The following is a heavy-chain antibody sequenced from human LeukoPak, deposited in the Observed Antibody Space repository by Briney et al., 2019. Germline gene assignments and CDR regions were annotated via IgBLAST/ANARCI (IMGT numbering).Heavy chain of an antibody. J-gene: IGHJ4*02. D-gene: IGHD3-22*01. CDR2: ISAYNGNT. CDR3: ARAAYFYETSGYYPLAY. CDR1: GYTFTSYG. V-gene: IGHV1-18*01. Sequence: ASVKVSCKASGYTFTSYGVGWVRQAPGQGLDWMGWISAYNGNTHYAQKFQGRVTMITDTSTSTAYMELRGLRSDDTAVYYCARAAYFYETSGYYPLAYWGQGTLVTVSS.